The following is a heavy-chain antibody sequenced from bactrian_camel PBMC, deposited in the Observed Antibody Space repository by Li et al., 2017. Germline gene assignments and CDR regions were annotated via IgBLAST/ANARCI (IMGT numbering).Heavy chain of an antibody. D-gene: IGHD4*01. CDR1: GFTFSTYA. Sequence: HVQLVESGGGLVQPGGSLVLSCAASGFTFSTYAMSWVRQAPVPGKGLEWVTSFYRDEGNTYYADSVYGRLTVSRDNAKNTVYLQMNSLKSEDTALYYCTMSPGYYSDYAGFAYWGQGTQVTVS. J-gene: IGHJ6*01. CDR3: TMSPGYYSDYAGFAY. CDR2: FYRDEGNT. V-gene: IGHV3S7*01.